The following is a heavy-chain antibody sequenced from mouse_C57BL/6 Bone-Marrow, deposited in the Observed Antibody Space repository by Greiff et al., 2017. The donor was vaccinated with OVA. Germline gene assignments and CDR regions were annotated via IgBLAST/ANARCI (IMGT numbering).Heavy chain of an antibody. J-gene: IGHJ2*01. D-gene: IGHD1-1*01. CDR3: TTLPHVADFDY. CDR2: IDPENGDT. V-gene: IGHV14-4*01. Sequence: VQLQQSGAELVRPRASVKLSCTASGFNIKDDYMHWVKQRPEQGLEWIGWIDPENGDTEYASKFQGKATITADTSSNTAYLQLSSLTSEDTAVYYCTTLPHVADFDYWGQGTTLTVSS. CDR1: GFNIKDDY.